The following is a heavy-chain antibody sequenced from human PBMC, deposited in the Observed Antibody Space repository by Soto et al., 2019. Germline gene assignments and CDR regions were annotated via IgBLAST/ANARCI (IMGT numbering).Heavy chain of an antibody. CDR3: ARERVVVAAGDHYYYGMDV. D-gene: IGHD2-15*01. Sequence: GGSLRLSCAASGFTFSSYAMHWVRQAPGKGLEWVAVISYDGSNKYYADSVKGRFTISRDNSKNTLYLQMNSLRAEDTAVYYCARERVVVAAGDHYYYGMDVWGQGTTVTVSS. J-gene: IGHJ6*02. V-gene: IGHV3-30-3*01. CDR1: GFTFSSYA. CDR2: ISYDGSNK.